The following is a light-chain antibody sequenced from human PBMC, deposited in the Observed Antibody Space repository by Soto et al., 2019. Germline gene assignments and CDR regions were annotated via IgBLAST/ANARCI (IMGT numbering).Light chain of an antibody. Sequence: QSALTQPASVSGSPGQSITIACTGTSSDVGGYNYVSWYQQHPGKAPKLMIYDVSNRPSGVSNRFSGSKSGSTASLTISGLQAEDEADNYCSSYTSSSTNVFGTGTKVTVL. V-gene: IGLV2-14*01. CDR1: SSDVGGYNY. CDR3: SSYTSSSTNV. CDR2: DVS. J-gene: IGLJ1*01.